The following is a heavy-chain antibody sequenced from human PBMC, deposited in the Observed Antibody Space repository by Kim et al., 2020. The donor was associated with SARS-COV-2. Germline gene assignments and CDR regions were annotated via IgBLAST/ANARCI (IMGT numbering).Heavy chain of an antibody. J-gene: IGHJ4*02. CDR2: IKSKTDGGTT. Sequence: GGSLRLSCAASGFTFSNAWMSWVRQAPGKGLEWVGRIKSKTDGGTTDYAAPVKGRFTISRDDSKNTLYLQMNSLKTEDTAVYYCTSLSGLLRYFVIPRDVSDYWGQGTLVTVSS. V-gene: IGHV3-15*01. CDR3: TSLSGLLRYFVIPRDVSDY. D-gene: IGHD3-9*01. CDR1: GFTFSNAW.